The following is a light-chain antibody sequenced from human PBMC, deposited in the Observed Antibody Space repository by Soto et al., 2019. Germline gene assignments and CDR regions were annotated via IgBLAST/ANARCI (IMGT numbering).Light chain of an antibody. V-gene: IGKV3-15*01. CDR2: GAS. Sequence: EIVLTQSPGTLSLSPGERVTLSCRASQSVNTNVAWYQQKVGQAPRLLIYGASTRAAGVPARFSGSGSGTEFTLTISSLQSEDFAVYYCQQYNTWPPRTFGQGTKVDIK. CDR3: QQYNTWPPRT. J-gene: IGKJ1*01. CDR1: QSVNTN.